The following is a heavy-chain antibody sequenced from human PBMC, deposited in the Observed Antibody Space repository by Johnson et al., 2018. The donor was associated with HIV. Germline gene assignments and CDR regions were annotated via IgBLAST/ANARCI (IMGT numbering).Heavy chain of an antibody. J-gene: IGHJ3*02. Sequence: QVQLVESGGGVVQPGRSLRLSCAASGFTFSSYAMHWVRQAPGKGLEWVAVISYDGSNKYYADSVKGRFTISRDNSKNTLYLQMNSLRAEATAVYYCARQGWLQLAHAFDIWGQGTMVTVSS. CDR3: ARQGWLQLAHAFDI. CDR2: ISYDGSNK. V-gene: IGHV3-30-3*01. CDR1: GFTFSSYA. D-gene: IGHD5-24*01.